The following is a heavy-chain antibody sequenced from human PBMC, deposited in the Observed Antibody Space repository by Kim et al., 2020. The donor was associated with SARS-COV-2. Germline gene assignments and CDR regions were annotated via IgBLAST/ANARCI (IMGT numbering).Heavy chain of an antibody. Sequence: SETLSLTCSVSGGAVTSGNHYWSWIRQRPGKGLEWIAYIYHSGTSFSNPSLKGRVAIYVDTSKNRLSLWLNSMTAADTGIYYCARALGGSWYYFDLWCRGSLVTVSS. CDR3: ARALGGSWYYFDL. V-gene: IGHV4-31*03. CDR1: GGAVTSGNHY. J-gene: IGHJ2*01. D-gene: IGHD3-16*01. CDR2: IYHSGTS.